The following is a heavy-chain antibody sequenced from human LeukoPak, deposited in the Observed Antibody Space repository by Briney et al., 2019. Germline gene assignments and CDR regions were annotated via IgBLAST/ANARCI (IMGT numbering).Heavy chain of an antibody. V-gene: IGHV3-21*01. Sequence: PGGSLRLSCVASGFTFSSYGMIWVRQAPGKGLEWVSYISISSSSIYYADSMKGRVTISRDNAKNSLYLQMNSLRAEDTAVYSCAKDQWLVLDYWGQGTLVTVSS. CDR3: AKDQWLVLDY. CDR2: ISISSSSI. CDR1: GFTFSSYG. D-gene: IGHD6-19*01. J-gene: IGHJ4*02.